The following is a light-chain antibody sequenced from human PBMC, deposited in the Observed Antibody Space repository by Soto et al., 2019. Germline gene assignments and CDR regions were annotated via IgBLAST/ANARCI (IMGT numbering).Light chain of an antibody. Sequence: QSVLTQPASVSGSPGQSISISCTGTSSDGGSYNLVSWYQQHPGKAPKLMIYEVSKRPSGVSNRFSGSKSGNTASLTISGLQAEDEADYYCCSYAGSSTYAFGPGTKVTVL. V-gene: IGLV2-23*02. J-gene: IGLJ1*01. CDR2: EVS. CDR3: CSYAGSSTYA. CDR1: SSDGGSYNL.